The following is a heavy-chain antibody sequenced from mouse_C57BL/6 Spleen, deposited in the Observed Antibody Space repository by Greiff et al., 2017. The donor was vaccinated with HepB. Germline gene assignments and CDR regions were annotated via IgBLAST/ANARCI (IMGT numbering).Heavy chain of an antibody. Sequence: EVHLVESGGGLVQPGGSMKLSCAASGFTFSDAWMDWVRQSPEKGLEWVAEIRNKANNHATYYAESVKGRFTISRDDSKSSVYLQMNSLRAEDTGIYYCTWDYDQGYYFDYWGQGTTLTVSS. CDR3: TWDYDQGYYFDY. J-gene: IGHJ2*01. CDR1: GFTFSDAW. V-gene: IGHV6-6*01. CDR2: IRNKANNHAT. D-gene: IGHD2-4*01.